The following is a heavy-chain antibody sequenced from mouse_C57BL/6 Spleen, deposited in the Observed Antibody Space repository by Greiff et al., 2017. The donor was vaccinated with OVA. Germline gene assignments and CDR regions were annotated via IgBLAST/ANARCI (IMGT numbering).Heavy chain of an antibody. J-gene: IGHJ4*01. CDR2: INPNNGGT. Sequence: EVQLQESGPELVKPGASVKIPCKASGYTFTDYNMDWVKQSHGKSLEWIGDINPNNGGTIYNQKFKGKATLTVDKSSSTAYMELRSLTSEDTAVYYCARRDGKPYAMDYWGQGTSVTVSS. CDR1: GYTFTDYN. CDR3: ARRDGKPYAMDY. V-gene: IGHV1-18*01. D-gene: IGHD2-1*01.